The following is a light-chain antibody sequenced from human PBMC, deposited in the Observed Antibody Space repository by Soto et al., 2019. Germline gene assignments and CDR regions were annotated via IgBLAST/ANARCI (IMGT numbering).Light chain of an antibody. CDR1: TSDVGGYNY. Sequence: QPVLTQPRSVSGSPGQSVTISCTGTTSDVGGYNYVSWYQQHPGKAPKLMIYDVSKRPSGVPDRFSGSKSGNTASLTISGLQAEDAADYHCGSYAGSDTLYVFGTGTQLTVL. CDR2: DVS. J-gene: IGLJ1*01. V-gene: IGLV2-11*01. CDR3: GSYAGSDTLYV.